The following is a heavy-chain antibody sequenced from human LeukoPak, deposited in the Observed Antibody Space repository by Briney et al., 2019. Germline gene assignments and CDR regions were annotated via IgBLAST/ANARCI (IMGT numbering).Heavy chain of an antibody. D-gene: IGHD6-19*01. CDR1: GFTFSSYW. CDR3: AKDSGPSSGWYYYYYMDV. Sequence: PGGSLRLSCAASGFTFSSYWMHWVRQAPGKGLEWVSSISSSSSYIYYADSVKGRFTISRDNAKNSLYLQMNSLRAEDTAVYYCAKDSGPSSGWYYYYYMDVWGKGTTVTISS. J-gene: IGHJ6*03. CDR2: ISSSSSYI. V-gene: IGHV3-21*01.